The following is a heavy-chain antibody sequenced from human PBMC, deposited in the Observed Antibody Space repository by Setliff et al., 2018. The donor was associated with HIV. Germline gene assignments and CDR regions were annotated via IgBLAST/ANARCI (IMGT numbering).Heavy chain of an antibody. CDR3: ARRIDDSGSFPNKNWFDT. CDR1: GDSISSYS. V-gene: IGHV4-4*09. D-gene: IGHD3-10*01. CDR2: IFSSGST. Sequence: SETLSLTCTVSGDSISSYSWNWIRQSPGGGLEWIGFIFSSGSTKYNPSLQSRVTMSIDTSKNQFSLRLTSVTAADTAVYYCARRIDDSGSFPNKNWFDTWGRGSQVTVSS. J-gene: IGHJ5*02.